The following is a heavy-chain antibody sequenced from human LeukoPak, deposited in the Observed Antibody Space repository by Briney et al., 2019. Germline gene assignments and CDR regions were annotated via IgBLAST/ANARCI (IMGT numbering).Heavy chain of an antibody. J-gene: IGHJ4*02. CDR1: GYSISSGYY. V-gene: IGHV4-38-2*02. CDR2: IYHSGST. CDR3: ARGRRRSTYYYDSSGYYYI. D-gene: IGHD3-22*01. Sequence: TSETLSLTCTVSGYSISSGYYWGWIRQPPGKGLEWIGSIYHSGSTYYNPSLKSRVTISVDTSKNQFSLKLSSVTAADTAVYYCARGRRRSTYYYDSSGYYYIWGQGTLVTVSS.